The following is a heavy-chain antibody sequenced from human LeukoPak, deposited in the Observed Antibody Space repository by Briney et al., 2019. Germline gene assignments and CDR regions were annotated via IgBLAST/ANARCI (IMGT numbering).Heavy chain of an antibody. CDR1: GNYW. J-gene: IGHJ4*02. Sequence: GGSLRLSCAASGNYWMHWVRQVPGKGLVWVSHINSDGSWTSDADSVNGRFTISKDNAKNTVYLQMNSLRAEDTAVYYCVSFYETYWGRGTLVTVSS. CDR2: INSDGSWT. V-gene: IGHV3-74*01. CDR3: VSFYETY. D-gene: IGHD2/OR15-2a*01.